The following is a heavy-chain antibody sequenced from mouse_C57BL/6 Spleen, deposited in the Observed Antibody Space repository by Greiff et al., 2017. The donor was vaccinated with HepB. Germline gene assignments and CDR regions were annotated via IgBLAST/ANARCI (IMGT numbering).Heavy chain of an antibody. D-gene: IGHD1-1*01. V-gene: IGHV6-6*01. CDR2: IRNKANNHAT. Sequence: EVKLEESGGGLVQPGGSMKLSCAASGFTFSDAWMDWVRQSPEKGLEWVAEIRNKANNHATYYAESVKGRFTISRDDSKSSVYLQMNSLRAEDTGIYYCTRQSPDYYGSSDDAMDYWGQGTSVTVSS. CDR1: GFTFSDAW. J-gene: IGHJ4*01. CDR3: TRQSPDYYGSSDDAMDY.